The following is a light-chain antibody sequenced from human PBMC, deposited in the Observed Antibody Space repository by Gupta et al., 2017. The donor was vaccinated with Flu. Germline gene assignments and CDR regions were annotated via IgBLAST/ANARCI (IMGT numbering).Light chain of an antibody. CDR1: QSVSSSY. Sequence: GTLSLSPGERATLSCRASQSVSSSYLAWYQQQPGQAPRLLIYGASSRAAGIPDRFSGSGSGTVFTLTISRLEPEDAAVYYWQQYGSSPWTFGQGTKVEIK. V-gene: IGKV3-20*01. J-gene: IGKJ1*01. CDR3: QQYGSSPWT. CDR2: GAS.